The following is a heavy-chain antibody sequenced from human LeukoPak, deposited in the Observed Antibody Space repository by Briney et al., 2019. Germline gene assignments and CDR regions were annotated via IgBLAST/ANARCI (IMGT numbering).Heavy chain of an antibody. D-gene: IGHD2-21*02. CDR3: ATELLFYGGDPPPVDS. CDR2: VDPEDNEA. V-gene: IGHV1-69-2*01. CDR1: GYTFTDHF. J-gene: IGHJ4*02. Sequence: GATVKISCKASGYTFTDHFIHWVRLAPGKGPEWLGRVDPEDNEATYAEKFEDRATMTADKSTETTFLELNTLTYDDTAVYFCATELLFYGGDPPPVDSWGQGTQVTVSS.